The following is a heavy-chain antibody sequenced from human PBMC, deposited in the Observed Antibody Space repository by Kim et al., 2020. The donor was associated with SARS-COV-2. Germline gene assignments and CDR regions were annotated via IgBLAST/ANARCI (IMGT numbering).Heavy chain of an antibody. J-gene: IGHJ4*02. D-gene: IGHD2-2*01. V-gene: IGHV3-21*06. CDR2: ISSSSSYI. CDR1: VFTFSSYS. Sequence: GGSLRLSCAASVFTFSSYSMNWVRQAPGKGLEWVSSISSSSSYIYYADSVKGRFTISRDNAKNSLYLQMNSLRAEDTAVYYCARELYSTSCYGCRFVYWGQGTLVTVSS. CDR3: ARELYSTSCYGCRFVY.